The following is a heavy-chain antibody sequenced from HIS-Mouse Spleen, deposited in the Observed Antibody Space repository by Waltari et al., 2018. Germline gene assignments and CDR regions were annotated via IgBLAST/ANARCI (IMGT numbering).Heavy chain of an antibody. V-gene: IGHV4-39*01. CDR3: ARKRTASGWFDP. CDR1: GGAISSSSYY. J-gene: IGHJ5*02. CDR2: IYYSGST. D-gene: IGHD2-21*02. Sequence: QLQLQESGPGLVKPSQTLSLTCTVSGGAISSSSYYWGWIRQPPGKGLEWIGSIYYSGSTSSNPPLRSRVTISVDTSKNQFSLKLSSVTAADTAVYYCARKRTASGWFDPWGQGTLVTVSS.